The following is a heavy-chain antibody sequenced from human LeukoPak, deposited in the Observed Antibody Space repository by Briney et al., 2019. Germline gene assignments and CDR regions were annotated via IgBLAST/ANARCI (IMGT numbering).Heavy chain of an antibody. CDR3: ARAHRGAMFYDN. CDR1: RYLFAHNY. V-gene: IGHV1-46*01. CDR2: FNPTGGSA. J-gene: IGHJ1*01. D-gene: IGHD3-10*02. Sequence: ASVKVSCKASRYLFAHNYIHWVRQAPGQGLEWMGLFNPTGGSATFGRKFQGRLIMTQDTATSTVNMALSSRRSDDTTVYYCARAHRGAMFYDNWGEGTVLTVSS.